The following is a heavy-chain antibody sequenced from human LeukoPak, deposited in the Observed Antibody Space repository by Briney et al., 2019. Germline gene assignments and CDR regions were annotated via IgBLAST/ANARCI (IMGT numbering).Heavy chain of an antibody. Sequence: PGRSLRLSCAASGFTFSSYAMSWVRQAPGKGLEWVSAINYSGGSTYYADSVKGRFTISRGNSKNTLYLQMNSLRAEDTAVYYCAKRPARYYDSSGPLDYWGQGTLVTVSS. CDR2: INYSGGST. D-gene: IGHD3-22*01. V-gene: IGHV3-23*01. CDR3: AKRPARYYDSSGPLDY. CDR1: GFTFSSYA. J-gene: IGHJ4*02.